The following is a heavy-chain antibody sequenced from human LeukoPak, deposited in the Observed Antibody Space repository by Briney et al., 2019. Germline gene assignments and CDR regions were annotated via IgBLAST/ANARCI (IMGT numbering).Heavy chain of an antibody. CDR2: ISAYNGNT. CDR1: GYTFTSYG. V-gene: IGHV1-18*01. J-gene: IGHJ3*02. D-gene: IGHD3-10*01. Sequence: GASVKVSCKASGYTFTSYGISWVRQAPGQGLEWMGWISAYNGNTNYAQKLQGRVTMTTDTSTSTAYMELRSLRSDDTAVYYCARVWFGELLSDAFDIWGQGTMVTVSS. CDR3: ARVWFGELLSDAFDI.